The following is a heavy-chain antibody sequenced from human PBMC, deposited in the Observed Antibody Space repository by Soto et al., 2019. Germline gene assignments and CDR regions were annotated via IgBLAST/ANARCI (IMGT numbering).Heavy chain of an antibody. J-gene: IGHJ6*02. CDR1: VCTFSSYA. CDR3: AREGRKQQAEDYYYEGMGV. Sequence: SSVQVTCKASVCTFSSYAIRWVRQAPAQGLEWMGGIIPIFGTANYAPKFQSRVTITADEYTSTAYMKLRSLRSEDTAVYYCAREGRKQQAEDYYYEGMGVWGQGTTVTVX. CDR2: IIPIFGTA. D-gene: IGHD6-13*01. V-gene: IGHV1-69*13.